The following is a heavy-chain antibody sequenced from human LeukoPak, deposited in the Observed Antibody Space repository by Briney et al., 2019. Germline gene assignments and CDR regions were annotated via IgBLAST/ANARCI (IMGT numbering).Heavy chain of an antibody. CDR3: ARRDIFDY. Sequence: GGSLRLSCAASGLTFSSHWMHWVRQAPGKGLMWVSRINSDGSTTSYADSVKGGFTISRDNAKNTLYLQMNSLRAEDTAVYYCARRDIFDYWGQGTLVTASS. J-gene: IGHJ4*02. CDR2: INSDGSTT. CDR1: GLTFSSHW. V-gene: IGHV3-74*01. D-gene: IGHD2-15*01.